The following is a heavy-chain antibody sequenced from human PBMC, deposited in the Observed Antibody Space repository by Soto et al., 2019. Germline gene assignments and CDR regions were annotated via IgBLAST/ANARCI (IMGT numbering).Heavy chain of an antibody. D-gene: IGHD2-21*02. CDR3: ARDLTGDGSS. Sequence: EVQLVESGGGLVQPGGSLRLSCAASGFTFSSYWMHWVRQAPGKGLVWVSRINGDGSTTSYADSVKGRFTISRDNAKNTLYLQMNRLRAEDTAVYYCARDLTGDGSSWGQGTLVTVSS. V-gene: IGHV3-74*01. J-gene: IGHJ5*02. CDR2: INGDGSTT. CDR1: GFTFSSYW.